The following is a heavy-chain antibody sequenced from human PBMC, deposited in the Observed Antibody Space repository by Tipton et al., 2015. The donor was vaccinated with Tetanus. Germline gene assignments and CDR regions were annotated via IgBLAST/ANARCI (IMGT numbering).Heavy chain of an antibody. D-gene: IGHD5-12*01. CDR1: GFAFDDFA. CDR3: VRARGFDFGTKGFDL. CDR2: INWKSDTW. J-gene: IGHJ3*01. Sequence: SLRLSCAGAGFAFDDFAMHWVRQGPGRGLEWVSGINWKSDTWDYADSVKGRFSISRDNSKSSPYLEMNSLRAEDSALYYCVRARGFDFGTKGFDLWGQGTLVTVSS. V-gene: IGHV3-9*01.